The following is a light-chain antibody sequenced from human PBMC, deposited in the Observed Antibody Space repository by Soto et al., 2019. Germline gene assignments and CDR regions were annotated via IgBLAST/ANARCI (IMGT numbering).Light chain of an antibody. V-gene: IGKV1-5*03. Sequence: DIQMTQSPSTLSASVGDRVTITCRASQSVSTWSAWYQQKPGKAPQVLISKASTLESGVPSRVSGSGSGTEVTLTLSRLQPDDFATYDCQQYNSHSPWTFGQGTKVVIK. J-gene: IGKJ1*01. CDR3: QQYNSHSPWT. CDR1: QSVSTW. CDR2: KAS.